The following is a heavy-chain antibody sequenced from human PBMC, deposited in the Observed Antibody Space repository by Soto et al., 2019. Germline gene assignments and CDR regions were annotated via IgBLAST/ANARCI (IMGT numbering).Heavy chain of an antibody. V-gene: IGHV1-18*01. CDR1: GYTFISYA. CDR2: ISAYNGNT. D-gene: IGHD3-3*01. J-gene: IGHJ4*02. CDR3: ARGPDFGVVPYYFDY. Sequence: QVQLVQSGAEVKKPGASVKVSCKASGYTFISYAISWVRQAPGQGLEWMGWISAYNGNTNYAQKIQGSVTMTTDTSTSTAYMELRSLRSDDTAVYYCARGPDFGVVPYYFDYWGQGTLVTVSS.